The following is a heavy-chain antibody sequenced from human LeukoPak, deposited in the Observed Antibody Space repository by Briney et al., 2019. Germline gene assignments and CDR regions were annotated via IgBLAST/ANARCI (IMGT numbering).Heavy chain of an antibody. V-gene: IGHV3-49*04. D-gene: IGHD5-12*01. CDR3: VRAGGYDNWFDS. CDR2: IRSKHYDDTL. Sequence: SLRLSCTASGFTFHDYRVNWVRQAPGKGLEWVGFIRSKHYDDTLQHAASVQDRFTISRDDSKSAAYLQMTSLKTEDTGVYYCVRAGGYDNWFDSWGQATLVTVSS. CDR1: GFTFHDYR. J-gene: IGHJ5*01.